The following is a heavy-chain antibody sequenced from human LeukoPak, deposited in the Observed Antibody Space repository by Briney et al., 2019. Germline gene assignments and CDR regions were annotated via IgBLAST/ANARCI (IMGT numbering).Heavy chain of an antibody. CDR3: ARAYYGDYSVFDY. D-gene: IGHD4-17*01. J-gene: IGHJ4*02. CDR2: IYYSGST. CDR1: GGSISSYY. V-gene: IGHV4-59*01. Sequence: SETLSLTCTVSGGSISSYYWSWIRQPPGKGLEWIGYIYYSGSTNYNPSLKSRVTISVDASKNQFSLKLSSVTAADTAVYYCARAYYGDYSVFDYWGQGTLVTVSS.